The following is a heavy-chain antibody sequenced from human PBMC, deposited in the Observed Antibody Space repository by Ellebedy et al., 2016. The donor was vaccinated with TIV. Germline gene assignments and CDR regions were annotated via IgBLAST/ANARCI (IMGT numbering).Heavy chain of an antibody. J-gene: IGHJ5*01. Sequence: GESLKISCAASGFTFSSYWMAWVRQATGKGLEWVANIYQDGSEKYYVDSVKGRFTISRDNAKNSLYLQMNSLRVEDTAVYYCARRGSYGDYAVQVNNWFDSWGQGTLATVSS. CDR3: ARRGSYGDYAVQVNNWFDS. CDR2: IYQDGSEK. D-gene: IGHD4-17*01. CDR1: GFTFSSYW. V-gene: IGHV3-7*01.